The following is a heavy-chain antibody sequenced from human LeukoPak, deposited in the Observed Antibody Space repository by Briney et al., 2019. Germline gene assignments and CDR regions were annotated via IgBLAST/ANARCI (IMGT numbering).Heavy chain of an antibody. Sequence: GGSLRLSCAASGFTFSSYAMSWVRQAPGEGLEWVSAISGSGGSTYYADSVKGRFTISRDNSKNTLYLQMNSLRAEDTAVYYCAKCPYYDSSGNDYWGQGTLVAVSS. V-gene: IGHV3-23*01. CDR2: ISGSGGST. D-gene: IGHD3-22*01. J-gene: IGHJ4*02. CDR3: AKCPYYDSSGNDY. CDR1: GFTFSSYA.